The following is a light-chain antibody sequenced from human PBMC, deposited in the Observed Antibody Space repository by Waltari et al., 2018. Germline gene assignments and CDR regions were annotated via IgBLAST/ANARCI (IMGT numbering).Light chain of an antibody. CDR1: QTFSGSG. J-gene: IGKJ4*01. Sequence: CMACQTFSGSGVTWYHQKPGQAPRLLIDGSSNRAPGIPDRVSGSGSGTDFTLTISRLEPEDSAVYYCQQYDGSVVTFGGGTKVEIK. V-gene: IGKV3-20*01. CDR3: QQYDGSVVT. CDR2: GSS.